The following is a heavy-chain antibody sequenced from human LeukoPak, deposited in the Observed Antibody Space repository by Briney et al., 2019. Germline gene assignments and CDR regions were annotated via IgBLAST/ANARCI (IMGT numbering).Heavy chain of an antibody. CDR1: GGPFSDSY. Sequence: SETLSLTCAVYGGPFSDSYWPWIRQRPGNGLEWVGEIHHSGTTNLNPSLQSRVSISVDTAKNQFFLRVASMTAADTALYYCARGRKVSGVRRINWARHENYFFYYIDVWGKGTTVSVSS. CDR2: IHHSGTT. D-gene: IGHD1-14*01. J-gene: IGHJ6*03. CDR3: ARGRKVSGVRRINWARHENYFFYYIDV. V-gene: IGHV4-34*01.